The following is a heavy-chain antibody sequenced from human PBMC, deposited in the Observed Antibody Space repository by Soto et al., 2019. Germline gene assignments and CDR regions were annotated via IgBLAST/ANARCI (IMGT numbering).Heavy chain of an antibody. CDR3: ARGYWRFGESYYFDY. D-gene: IGHD3-10*01. Sequence: LRLSCEASGFTFNNYEMNWVRQAPGKGLEWISYTNSYGTSIYYADSVKGRFTISRDNARSSLYLQMNSLRDDDTALYYCARGYWRFGESYYFDYWGQGSLVTVSS. CDR1: GFTFNNYE. CDR2: TNSYGTSI. J-gene: IGHJ4*02. V-gene: IGHV3-48*03.